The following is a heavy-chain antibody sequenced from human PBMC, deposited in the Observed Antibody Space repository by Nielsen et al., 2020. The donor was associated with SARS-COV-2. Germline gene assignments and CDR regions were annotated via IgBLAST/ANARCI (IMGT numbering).Heavy chain of an antibody. V-gene: IGHV4-61*08. CDR3: AKTTAGAPGFDP. Sequence: SETLSLTCAVSGGSISSGGYYWSWIRQPPGKGLEWIGYIYYSGSTNYNPSLKSQVTTSVDTSKNQFSLKLSSVTAADTAVYYCAKTTAGAPGFDPWVQGTLVTVSS. J-gene: IGHJ5*02. D-gene: IGHD6-19*01. CDR2: IYYSGST. CDR1: GGSISSGGYY.